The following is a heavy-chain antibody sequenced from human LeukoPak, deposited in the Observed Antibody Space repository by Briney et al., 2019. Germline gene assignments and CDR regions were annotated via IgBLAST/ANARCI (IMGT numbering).Heavy chain of an antibody. CDR3: ARVTSYYGSGSIDY. CDR1: GGSFSDYY. CDR2: IYYSGST. V-gene: IGHV4-30-4*01. Sequence: PSETLSLTCAVYGGSFSDYYWSWIRQPPGKGLEWIGYIYYSGSTYYNPSLKSRVTISVDTSKNQFSLKLSSVTAADTAVYYCARVTSYYGSGSIDYWGQGTLVTVSS. J-gene: IGHJ4*02. D-gene: IGHD3-10*01.